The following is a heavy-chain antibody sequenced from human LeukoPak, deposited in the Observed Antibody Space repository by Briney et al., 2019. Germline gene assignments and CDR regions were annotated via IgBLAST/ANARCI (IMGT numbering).Heavy chain of an antibody. J-gene: IGHJ6*03. CDR3: ARMGPPLRGVRYYYYMDV. Sequence: SETLSLTPNVSGGSISSYYWSWIRQPPGKGLEWIGYIYYSGSTNYNPSLKSRVTISVDTSKNQFSLKLTSVTAADTAVYYCARMGPPLRGVRYYYYMDVWGKGTTVTVSS. D-gene: IGHD3-10*01. V-gene: IGHV4-59*01. CDR1: GGSISSYY. CDR2: IYYSGST.